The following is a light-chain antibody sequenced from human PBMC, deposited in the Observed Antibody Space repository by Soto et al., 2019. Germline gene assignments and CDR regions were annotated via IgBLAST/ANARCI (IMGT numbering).Light chain of an antibody. CDR1: SSNIGAGYD. V-gene: IGLV1-40*01. CDR3: QSYDRSLSGSV. Sequence: QSVLTQPPSVSGAPGQRVTISCTGSSSNIGAGYDVHWYQQLPGTAPKLLIYGNSNRPSGVPDRFSGSKSGTSASLAITGLQAEDEADYYCQSYDRSLSGSVFGGATKLTVL. J-gene: IGLJ2*01. CDR2: GNS.